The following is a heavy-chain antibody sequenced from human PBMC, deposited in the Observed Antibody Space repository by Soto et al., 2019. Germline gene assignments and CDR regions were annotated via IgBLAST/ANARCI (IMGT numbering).Heavy chain of an antibody. J-gene: IGHJ4*02. D-gene: IGHD3-16*01. V-gene: IGHV1-3*01. CDR3: AREGAHYAPFDL. CDR1: GYTFTDYT. CDR2: INVGNGNT. Sequence: QAQLVQSGAEAKKPGASVKVSCKASGYTFTDYTLHWVRQAPGQGLEWMGWINVGNGNTGYSRKFQGRVTNGRDMSATRAYREVTSLASEDTAIYYCAREGAHYAPFDLWGQGTLVTVSS.